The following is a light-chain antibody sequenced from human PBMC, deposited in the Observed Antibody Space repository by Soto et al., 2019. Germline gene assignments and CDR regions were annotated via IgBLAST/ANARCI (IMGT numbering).Light chain of an antibody. CDR3: QQYHDRPPWS. CDR2: AAS. V-gene: IGKV1-9*01. CDR1: QGISSY. J-gene: IGKJ1*01. Sequence: IQLTQSPSSLSASVGDRVTITCRASQGISSYLAWYQQKPGKAPKLLIYAASTLQSGVPSRFSGSGSGTDFTLTISSLQSEDFAVFYCQQYHDRPPWSFGQGTRVDIK.